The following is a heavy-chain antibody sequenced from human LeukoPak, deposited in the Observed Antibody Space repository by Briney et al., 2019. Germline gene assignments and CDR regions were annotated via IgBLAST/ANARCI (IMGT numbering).Heavy chain of an antibody. Sequence: SETLSLTCTVSGGSISSSSYYWGWIRQPPGKGLEWIGSIYYSGSTYYNPSLKSRVTISVDTSKNQFSLKLSSVTAADTAVYYCARGGYYYGSGSFYYYYYMDVWGKGTTVTVSS. CDR3: ARGGYYYGSGSFYYYYYMDV. CDR2: IYYSGST. CDR1: GGSISSSSYY. D-gene: IGHD3-10*01. V-gene: IGHV4-39*01. J-gene: IGHJ6*03.